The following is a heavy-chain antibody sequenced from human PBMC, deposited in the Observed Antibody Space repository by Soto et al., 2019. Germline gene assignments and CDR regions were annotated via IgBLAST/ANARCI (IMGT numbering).Heavy chain of an antibody. D-gene: IGHD3-9*01. J-gene: IGHJ3*02. V-gene: IGHV1-2*02. CDR2: INPNIGGT. CDR1: GYTFTGYY. Sequence: ASVKVSCKASGYTFTGYYMHWVRQAPGQGLEWMGWINPNIGGTNYAQKFHGRVTMTRDTSTTTAYMELTRLTSDDTAVYYCARDSYFDILTGYSRNAFDIWGQGTMVTVS. CDR3: ARDSYFDILTGYSRNAFDI.